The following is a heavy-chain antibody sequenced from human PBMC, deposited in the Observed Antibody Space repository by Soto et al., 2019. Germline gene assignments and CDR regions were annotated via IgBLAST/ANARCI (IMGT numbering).Heavy chain of an antibody. J-gene: IGHJ6*03. Sequence: GESLKISCQGSGDSFTSYWIGWVRQMTGKGLEWMGIIYPGDSDTRYSPSFQGQVTISADKSISTAYLQWSSLKASDTAMYYCARIALGYCSSTSCPYYYMDVWGKGTTVTVSS. CDR2: IYPGDSDT. CDR3: ARIALGYCSSTSCPYYYMDV. CDR1: GDSFTSYW. D-gene: IGHD2-2*01. V-gene: IGHV5-51*01.